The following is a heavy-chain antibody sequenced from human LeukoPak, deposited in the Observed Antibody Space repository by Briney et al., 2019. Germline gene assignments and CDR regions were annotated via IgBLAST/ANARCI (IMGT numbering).Heavy chain of an antibody. D-gene: IGHD3-22*01. CDR1: GYTFTGYY. V-gene: IGHV1-2*02. J-gene: IGHJ4*02. CDR3: ARSHYYYDSSGYYVY. CDR2: INPNSGGT. Sequence: ASVKVSCKASGYTFTGYYMHWVRQAPGQGLEWMGWINPNSGGTNYAQKFQGRVTMTRDTSISTAYMGLSRLRSDDTAVYYCARSHYYYDSSGYYVYWGQGTLVTVSS.